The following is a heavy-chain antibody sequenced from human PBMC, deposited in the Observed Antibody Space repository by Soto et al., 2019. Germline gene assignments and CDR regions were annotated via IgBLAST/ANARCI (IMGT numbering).Heavy chain of an antibody. D-gene: IGHD3-22*01. CDR1: GFTFSSYA. CDR2: ISGSGGST. Sequence: WSLRLSCASSGFTFSSYAMSWVRQAPGKGLEWVSAISGSGGSTYYADSVKGRFTISRDNSKNTLYLQMNSLRAEDTAVYYCAKAVFAFGSTMNFDFWGQGTQVTVSS. J-gene: IGHJ4*02. V-gene: IGHV3-23*01. CDR3: AKAVFAFGSTMNFDF.